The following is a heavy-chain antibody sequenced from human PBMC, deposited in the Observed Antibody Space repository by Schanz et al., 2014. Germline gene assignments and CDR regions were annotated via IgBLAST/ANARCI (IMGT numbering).Heavy chain of an antibody. CDR3: SQLVEPGWFDP. V-gene: IGHV4-39*01. CDR2: IYYDEST. Sequence: LQLQESGPGLLKPSETLSLTCSVSGGSITTTTAYWAYIRQPPGEGPGWIGTIYYDESTYYNSSLKSRLTMSVDPSKNQFSLRLTSVTASDTAVYYCSQLVEPGWFDPWGQGTLVTVSS. D-gene: IGHD6-6*01. CDR1: GGSITTTTAY. J-gene: IGHJ5*02.